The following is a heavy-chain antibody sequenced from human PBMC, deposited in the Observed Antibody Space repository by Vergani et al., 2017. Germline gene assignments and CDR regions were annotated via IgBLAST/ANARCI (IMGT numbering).Heavy chain of an antibody. CDR2: ISYDGSNK. V-gene: IGHV3-30-3*01. Sequence: QVQLVESGGGVVQPGRSLRLSCAASGFTFSSYAMHWVRQAPGKGLEWVAVISYDGSNKYYADSVKGRFTISRDNSKNTLYLQMNSLRAEDTAVYYCAREGLSSSLGYDYYYMDVWGKGTTVTVSS. CDR3: AREGLSSSLGYDYYYMDV. D-gene: IGHD6-6*01. CDR1: GFTFSSYA. J-gene: IGHJ6*03.